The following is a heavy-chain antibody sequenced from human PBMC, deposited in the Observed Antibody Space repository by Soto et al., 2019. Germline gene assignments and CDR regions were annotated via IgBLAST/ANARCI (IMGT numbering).Heavy chain of an antibody. CDR2: INPSGGST. J-gene: IGHJ4*02. CDR1: GYTFTTYY. D-gene: IGHD3-22*01. Sequence: ASVKVSCKASGYTFTTYYIHWVRQAPGQGLEWMGVINPSGGSTTNAQKFQGRVTMTRDTSTSTVYMELSSLRSEDTAVYYCARDFADYDDSRGYSYARGGGGGLDYWGQGSMVTVSS. V-gene: IGHV1-46*01. CDR3: ARDFADYDDSRGYSYARGGGGGLDY.